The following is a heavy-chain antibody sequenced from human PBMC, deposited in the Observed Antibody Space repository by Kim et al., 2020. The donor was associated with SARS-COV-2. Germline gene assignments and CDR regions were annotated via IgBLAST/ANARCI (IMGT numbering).Heavy chain of an antibody. D-gene: IGHD3-10*01. J-gene: IGHJ5*02. CDR2: IYYSGST. CDR3: ARRRDYGSANWFDP. V-gene: IGHV4-39*01. Sequence: SETLSLTCTVSGGSISSSSYYWGWIRQPPGKGLEWIGSIYYSGSTYYNPSLKSRVTISVDTSKNQFSLKLSSVTAADTAVYYCARRRDYGSANWFDPWGQGTLVTVSS. CDR1: GGSISSSSYY.